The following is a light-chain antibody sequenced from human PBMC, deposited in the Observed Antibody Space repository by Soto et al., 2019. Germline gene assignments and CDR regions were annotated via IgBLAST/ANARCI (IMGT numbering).Light chain of an antibody. Sequence: EVVLTQSPGTLSLSPGERATLSCRASQSVSNNYLAWYQQKSGQPPRLLIYDASKRATGIPDRFSGSGSGTDFTLTISRLEPEDFAVYYCQQYDTSPRTFGEGTKVEFK. CDR1: QSVSNNY. CDR2: DAS. V-gene: IGKV3-20*01. J-gene: IGKJ1*01. CDR3: QQYDTSPRT.